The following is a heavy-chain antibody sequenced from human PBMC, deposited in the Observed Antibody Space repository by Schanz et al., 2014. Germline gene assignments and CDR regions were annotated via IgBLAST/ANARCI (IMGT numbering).Heavy chain of an antibody. D-gene: IGHD2-21*01. CDR2: IYSGIGA. J-gene: IGHJ4*02. Sequence: EVQLVESGGGLVQPGGSLGLSCVVSGFTVSSDHMSWVRQAPGKGLEWVSVIYSGIGAYYADSVKDRFTVSRDNSKNTVYLQMNSLRAEDTAVYYCARANSRRKINFDYWGQGTLVTVSS. CDR1: GFTVSSDH. V-gene: IGHV3-66*01. CDR3: ARANSRRKINFDY.